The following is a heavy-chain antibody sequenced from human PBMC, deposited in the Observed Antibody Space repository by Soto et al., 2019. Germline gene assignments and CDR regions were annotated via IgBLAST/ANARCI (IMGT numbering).Heavy chain of an antibody. CDR3: AKGGIAVATTFHWYFDL. V-gene: IGHV3-23*01. CDR1: GFTFSSYA. Sequence: EVQLLESGGGLVQPGGSLRLSCAASGFTFSSYAMSWVRQAPGKGLEWVSAISGSGGSTYYTDSVKGRFTISRDNSKNTLYLQMNSLRAEDTAVYYCAKGGIAVATTFHWYFDLWGRGTLVTVSS. D-gene: IGHD6-19*01. CDR2: ISGSGGST. J-gene: IGHJ2*01.